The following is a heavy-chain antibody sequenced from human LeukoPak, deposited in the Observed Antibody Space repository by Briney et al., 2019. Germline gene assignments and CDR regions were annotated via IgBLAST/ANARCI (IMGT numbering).Heavy chain of an antibody. CDR3: AKYIVVTATRTFDY. J-gene: IGHJ4*02. CDR1: GFTFSSYP. Sequence: GGSLRLSCAASGFTFSSYPMSWVRQAPGKGLEWVSAISGSGSSTYHADSVKGRFTISRDNSKNTLYLQMNSLRAEDTAVYYCAKYIVVTATRTFDYWGQGTLVTVSS. V-gene: IGHV3-23*01. D-gene: IGHD2-21*02. CDR2: ISGSGSST.